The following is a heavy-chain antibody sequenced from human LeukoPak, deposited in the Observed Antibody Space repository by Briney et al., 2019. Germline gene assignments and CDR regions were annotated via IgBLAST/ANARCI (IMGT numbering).Heavy chain of an antibody. J-gene: IGHJ5*02. D-gene: IGHD3-3*01. V-gene: IGHV4-39*01. CDR1: GGSISSSSYY. Sequence: SETLSLTRTVSGGSISSSSYYWGWIRQPPGKGLEWIGSIYYSGSTYYNPSLKSRVTISVDTSKNQFSLKLSSVTAADTAVYYCARGGLGITIFGVVNTYNWFDPWGQGTLVTVSS. CDR3: ARGGLGITIFGVVNTYNWFDP. CDR2: IYYSGST.